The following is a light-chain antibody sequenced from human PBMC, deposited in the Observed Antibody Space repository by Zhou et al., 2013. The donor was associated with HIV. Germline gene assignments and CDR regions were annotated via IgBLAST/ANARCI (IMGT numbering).Light chain of an antibody. CDR2: KAS. V-gene: IGKV1-5*03. J-gene: IGKJ2*03. CDR3: QQCSNFLYS. CDR1: QSINNW. Sequence: DIQMTQSPSTLSASVGDRVTITCRASQSINNWLAWYQQKTRKKPLKLLIYKASNLESGVPSRFSGSGSGTEFTLTISSLQPEDVATYFCQQCSNFLYSFGQGTRVEIK.